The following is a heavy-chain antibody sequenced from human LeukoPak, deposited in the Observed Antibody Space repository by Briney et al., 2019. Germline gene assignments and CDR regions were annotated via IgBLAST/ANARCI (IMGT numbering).Heavy chain of an antibody. D-gene: IGHD5-24*01. CDR1: GFTFSTNY. CDR2: IYSGGTT. J-gene: IGHJ4*02. V-gene: IGHV3-66*01. Sequence: GGSLRLSCAASGFTFSTNYMSWVRQAPGKGLEWGSVIYSGGTTSYAAPVKGRFTISRDNSKKTLYLQMNSLRAEDTAVYYCAPEGDGYILFGYWGQGTLVTVSS. CDR3: APEGDGYILFGY.